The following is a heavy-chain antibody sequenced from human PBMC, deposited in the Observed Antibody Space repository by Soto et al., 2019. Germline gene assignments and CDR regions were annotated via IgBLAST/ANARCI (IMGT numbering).Heavy chain of an antibody. CDR3: ARGHHGLEI. CDR2: IDPSGTTI. J-gene: IGHJ6*02. V-gene: IGHV3-11*01. CDR1: GFTFIDFY. Sequence: PGGSLRLSCVASGFTFIDFYMSWVRQAPGKGLDWVSYIDPSGTTIVHADSVKGRFTVSRDNAKNSLYLQMDSLRGEDSAVYYCARGHHGLEIWGRGTTVTVS.